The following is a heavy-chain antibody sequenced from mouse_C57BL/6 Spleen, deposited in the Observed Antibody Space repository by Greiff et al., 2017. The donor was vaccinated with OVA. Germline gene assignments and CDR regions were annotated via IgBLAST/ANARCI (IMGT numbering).Heavy chain of an antibody. CDR3: ARAWITTVVGRYFDV. J-gene: IGHJ1*03. D-gene: IGHD1-1*01. Sequence: QVQLQQSGPELVKPGASVKISCKASGYAFSSSWMNWVKQRPGKGLEWIGRIYPVVGATNYNGKFKGKATLTADKSSSTAYMQHSSLTSEDSAVYFCARAWITTVVGRYFDVWGTGTTGTVAS. CDR1: GYAFSSSW. V-gene: IGHV1-82*01. CDR2: IYPVVGAT.